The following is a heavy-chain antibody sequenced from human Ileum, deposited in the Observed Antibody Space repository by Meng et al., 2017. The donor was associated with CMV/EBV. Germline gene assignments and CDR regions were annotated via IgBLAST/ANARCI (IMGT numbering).Heavy chain of an antibody. Sequence: QVQMKESGPGLVKPSENLSLTCTVSGGSINNYYWSWIRQPPGKGLEWIGYVYYTGRTEYNPSLKSRISISVDTSKNQFSLKLNSVTTADTAMYYCTRDLGTSSSGVWGQGTLVTVSS. CDR3: TRDLGTSSSGV. V-gene: IGHV4-59*01. CDR2: VYYTGRT. D-gene: IGHD6-6*01. J-gene: IGHJ4*02. CDR1: GGSINNYY.